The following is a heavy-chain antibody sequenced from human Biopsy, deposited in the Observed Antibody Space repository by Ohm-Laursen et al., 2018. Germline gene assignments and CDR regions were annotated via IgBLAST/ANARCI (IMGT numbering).Heavy chain of an antibody. CDR1: GFTFDEFA. CDR2: INWNSDRL. V-gene: IGHV3-9*01. D-gene: IGHD3-9*01. CDR3: AKDKNDILTSGEGLDV. J-gene: IGHJ6*02. Sequence: SLRLSCTASGFTFDEFAIHWVRQAPGRGLEWVAAINWNSDRLDYADSVKGRFTISRDNAKNPLYLQMNSLRTEGTALYYCAKDKNDILTSGEGLDVWGPGTTVIVSS.